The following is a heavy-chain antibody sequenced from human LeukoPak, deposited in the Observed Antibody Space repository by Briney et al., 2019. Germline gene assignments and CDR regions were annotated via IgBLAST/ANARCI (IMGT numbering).Heavy chain of an antibody. CDR2: IYTSGST. V-gene: IGHV4-61*02. Sequence: SETLSLTCTVSGGSISSGSYYWSWIRQPAGKGLEWIGRIYTSGSTNYNPSLKSRVTISVDTSKNQFSLKLSSVTAADTAVYYCARVGRAPTGNYMDVWGKGTTVTVSS. CDR3: ARVGRAPTGNYMDV. D-gene: IGHD3-10*01. CDR1: GGSISSGSYY. J-gene: IGHJ6*03.